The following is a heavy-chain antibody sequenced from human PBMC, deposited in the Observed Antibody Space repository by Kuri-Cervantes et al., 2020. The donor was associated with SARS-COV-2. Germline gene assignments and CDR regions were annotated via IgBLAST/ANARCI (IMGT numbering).Heavy chain of an antibody. D-gene: IGHD6-13*01. CDR1: GGSISSYY. CDR2: IYYSGST. Sequence: SETLSLTCTVSGGSISSYYWSWIRQPPGKGLEWIGYIYYSGSTNYNHSLKSRVTISVDTSKNQFSLKLSSVTAADTAVYYCARDHGSFRITAAGIDAFDIWGQGTMVTVSS. V-gene: IGHV4-59*01. CDR3: ARDHGSFRITAAGIDAFDI. J-gene: IGHJ3*02.